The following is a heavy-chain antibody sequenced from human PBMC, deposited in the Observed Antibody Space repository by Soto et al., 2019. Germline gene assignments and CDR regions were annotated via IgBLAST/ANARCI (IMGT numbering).Heavy chain of an antibody. CDR3: ARVYCSGGSCYEFDY. V-gene: IGHV4-31*01. D-gene: IGHD2-15*01. CDR2: IYYSGSI. J-gene: IGHJ4*02. CDR1: GGSISSGGYY. Sequence: QVQLQESGPGLVKPSQTLSLTCTVSGGSISSGGYYWSWIRQHPGKGLEWIGYIYYSGSIYYTPSLKSLVTISVDTSKNQFSLKLSSVTAADTAVYYCARVYCSGGSCYEFDYWGQGTLVTVSS.